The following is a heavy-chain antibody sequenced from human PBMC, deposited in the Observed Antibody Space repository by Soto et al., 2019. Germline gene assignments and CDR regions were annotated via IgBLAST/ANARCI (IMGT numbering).Heavy chain of an antibody. CDR1: GGSISSYY. CDR2: IYYSGST. CDR3: ARDPYGMDV. J-gene: IGHJ6*02. V-gene: IGHV4-59*01. Sequence: QVQLQESGPGLVKPSETLSLTCTVSGGSISSYYWSWIRQPPGKGLEWIGYIYYSGSTNYNPSLKSRVTISVDTSKNQFSLQLSSVTAADTAVYYCARDPYGMDVWGQGTTVTVSS.